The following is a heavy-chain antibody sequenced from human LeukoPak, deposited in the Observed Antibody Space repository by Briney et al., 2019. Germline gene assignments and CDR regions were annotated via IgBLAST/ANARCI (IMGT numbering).Heavy chain of an antibody. CDR2: INPNSGGT. Sequence: GASVKVSCKASGYTFTGYYMRWVRQAPGQGLEWMGWINPNSGGTNYAQKFQGRVTMTRDTSISTAYMELSRLRSDDTAVYYCARSIYPYALFDIWGQGTMVTVSS. D-gene: IGHD2-21*01. CDR1: GYTFTGYY. J-gene: IGHJ3*02. V-gene: IGHV1-2*02. CDR3: ARSIYPYALFDI.